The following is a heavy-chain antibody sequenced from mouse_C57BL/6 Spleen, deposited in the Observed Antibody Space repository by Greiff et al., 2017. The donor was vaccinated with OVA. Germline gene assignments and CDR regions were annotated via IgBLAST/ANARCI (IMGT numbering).Heavy chain of an antibody. CDR1: GYSFTGYY. V-gene: IGHV1-42*01. CDR3: ARDYRGYAMDY. D-gene: IGHD2-13*01. J-gene: IGHJ4*01. Sequence: EVQLQESGPELVKPGASVKISCKASGYSFTGYYMNWVKQSPEKSLEWIGEINPSTGGTTYNQKFKAKATLTVDKSSSTAYMQLKSLTSEDSAVYYCARDYRGYAMDYWGQGTSVTVSS. CDR2: INPSTGGT.